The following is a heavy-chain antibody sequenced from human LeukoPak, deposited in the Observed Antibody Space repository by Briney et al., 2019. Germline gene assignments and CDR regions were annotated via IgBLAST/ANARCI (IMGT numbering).Heavy chain of an antibody. D-gene: IGHD3-3*01. Sequence: PGGSLRLSCAASGFTFDDYAMHWVRQAPGKGLEWVAVISYDGSNKYYADSVRGRFTISRDNSKNTLYLQMNSLRAEDTAVYYCARELRFLEWLYFDYWGQGTLVTVSS. CDR2: ISYDGSNK. V-gene: IGHV3-30-3*01. J-gene: IGHJ4*02. CDR3: ARELRFLEWLYFDY. CDR1: GFTFDDYA.